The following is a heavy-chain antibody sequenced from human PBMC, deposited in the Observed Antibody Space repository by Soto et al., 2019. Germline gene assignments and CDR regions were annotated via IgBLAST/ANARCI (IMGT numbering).Heavy chain of an antibody. J-gene: IGHJ4*02. Sequence: SETLSLTCAVYGGSFSGYYLSWIRQPPGKGLEWIGEINHIGSTNYNPSLKSRVTISVDTSKNQFSLDLRSMSHADTAVYYCARVGGLAARTFDYWGPGTLVTVSS. CDR3: ARVGGLAARTFDY. CDR2: INHIGST. CDR1: GGSFSGYY. V-gene: IGHV4-34*01. D-gene: IGHD6-6*01.